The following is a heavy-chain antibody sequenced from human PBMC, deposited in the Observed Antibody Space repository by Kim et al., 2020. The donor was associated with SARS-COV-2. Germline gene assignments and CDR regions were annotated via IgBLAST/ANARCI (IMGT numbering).Heavy chain of an antibody. CDR3: ARGNDDYVWGSYRSRWFDP. V-gene: IGHV4-34*01. CDR2: INHSGST. CDR1: GGSFSGYY. Sequence: SETLSLTCAVYGGSFSGYYWSWIRQPPGKGLEWIGEINHSGSTNYNPSLKSRVTISVDTSKNQFSLKLSSVTAADTAVYYCARGNDDYVWGSYRSRWFDPWGQGTLVTVYS. D-gene: IGHD3-16*02. J-gene: IGHJ5*02.